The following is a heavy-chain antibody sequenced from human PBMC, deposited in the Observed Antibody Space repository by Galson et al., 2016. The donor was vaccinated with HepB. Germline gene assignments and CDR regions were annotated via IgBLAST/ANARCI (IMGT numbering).Heavy chain of an antibody. D-gene: IGHD6-13*01. CDR2: ISHGGSV. CDR1: LDTISITGYF. J-gene: IGHJ4*02. Sequence: TLSLTCTVSLDTISITGYFWSWIRQLPGGGLEWIGYISHGGSVYLNPSLKSRTVISVDTSKNQFSLDVRSVTAADTAVYFCARYGSWTGFDYWGRGTLATVSS. V-gene: IGHV4-31*03. CDR3: ARYGSWTGFDY.